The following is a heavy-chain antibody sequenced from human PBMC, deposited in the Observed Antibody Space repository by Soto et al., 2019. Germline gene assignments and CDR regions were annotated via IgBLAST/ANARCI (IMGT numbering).Heavy chain of an antibody. V-gene: IGHV3-48*01. Sequence: GGSLRLSCAASGFTFSSYGMNWVRQAPGKGLEWVSYISSSSSNIYYADSVKGRFTISRDNAKNSLYLQMNSLRAEDTAVYYCARVLEEHNYYYYYYMDVWGKGTTVTVSS. D-gene: IGHD1-1*01. J-gene: IGHJ6*03. CDR2: ISSSSSNI. CDR1: GFTFSSYG. CDR3: ARVLEEHNYYYYYYMDV.